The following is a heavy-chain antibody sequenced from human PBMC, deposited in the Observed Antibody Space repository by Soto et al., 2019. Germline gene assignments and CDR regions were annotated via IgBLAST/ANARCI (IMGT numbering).Heavy chain of an antibody. J-gene: IGHJ5*02. CDR2: INPNNGDT. V-gene: IGHV1-2*02. D-gene: IGHD6-13*01. CDR3: ARQITAAGYQLDP. Sequence: QVQLVQSGAEVKKPGASVRVSCKASGYTFNGYHIHWVRQAPGQGLEWMGWINPNNGDTDFAQNFQGRVTVTRDTSISTAYMELTRLTSDDTAVYFCARQITAAGYQLDPWGQGTLVTVSS. CDR1: GYTFNGYH.